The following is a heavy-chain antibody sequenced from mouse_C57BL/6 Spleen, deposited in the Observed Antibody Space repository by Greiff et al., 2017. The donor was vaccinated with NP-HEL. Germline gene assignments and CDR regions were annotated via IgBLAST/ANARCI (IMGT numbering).Heavy chain of an antibody. J-gene: IGHJ2*01. D-gene: IGHD1-1*01. V-gene: IGHV1-50*01. CDR1: GYTFTSYW. CDR3: ARYGDYGSRYSYDD. Sequence: QVQLQQPGAELVKPGASVKLSCKASGYTFTSYWMQWVNQRPGQGLEWIGEIDPSDGDTNYNQKFKGKATLTVDTSSSTAYMQLSSLTSEDSAVYYCARYGDYGSRYSYDDWGKGTTLTVAS. CDR2: IDPSDGDT.